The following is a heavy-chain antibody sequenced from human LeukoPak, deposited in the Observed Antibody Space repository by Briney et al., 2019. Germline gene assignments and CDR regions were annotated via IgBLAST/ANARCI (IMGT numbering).Heavy chain of an antibody. V-gene: IGHV4-59*01. D-gene: IGHD3-22*01. CDR1: GDFISSYY. CDR3: ARDGAYYYDSSGYYYTYFDY. CDR2: ISYSGNT. Sequence: PSETLSLTCTVSGDFISSYYWSWIRQPPGKGLEWIGYISYSGNTNHNPSLKSRVTISVDTSKNQFSLKLSSVTAADTAVYYCARDGAYYYDSSGYYYTYFDYWGQGTLVTVSS. J-gene: IGHJ4*02.